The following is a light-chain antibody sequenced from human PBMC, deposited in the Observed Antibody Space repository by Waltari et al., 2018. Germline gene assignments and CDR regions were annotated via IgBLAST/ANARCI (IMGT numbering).Light chain of an antibody. CDR3: AGWDDGLNGWV. CDR2: PNS. J-gene: IGLJ3*02. V-gene: IGLV1-44*01. CDR1: TSNIGSNT. Sequence: QSVLTQPPSASGSPGQRVTISCSGSTSNIGSNTVNWYQQVPGTAPKLLIYPNSPRPSGVLASFAGSSSGTSGFLAISGLQSEDEADYYCAGWDDGLNGWVFGGRNRVSVL.